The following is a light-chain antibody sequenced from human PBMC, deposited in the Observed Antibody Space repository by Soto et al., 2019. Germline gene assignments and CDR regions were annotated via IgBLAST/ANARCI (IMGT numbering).Light chain of an antibody. CDR3: QQYNIWPPLT. V-gene: IGKV3-15*01. CDR2: GAS. Sequence: EIVMTQSPTTLSVSPGERATLSCRASQSVSNNLAWYQQKPGQAPRLLIYGASTRATGIPARFSGSGSGTEFTLTISSLQSEDFAISYCQQYNIWPPLTFGGGTKVAIK. J-gene: IGKJ4*01. CDR1: QSVSNN.